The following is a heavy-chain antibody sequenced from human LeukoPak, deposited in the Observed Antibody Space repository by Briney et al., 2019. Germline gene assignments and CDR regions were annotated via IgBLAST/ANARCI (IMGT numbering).Heavy chain of an antibody. CDR3: AKIDSIAVAGEGDY. V-gene: IGHV3-53*01. CDR2: IYSGGST. J-gene: IGHJ4*02. Sequence: GGSLRLSCAASGFTVSSNYMSWVRQAPGKGLEGVSVIYSGGSTYYAASVKGRFTISRHNSKNTLYLQMNSLRAEDTAVYYCAKIDSIAVAGEGDYWGQGTLVTVSS. D-gene: IGHD6-19*01. CDR1: GFTVSSNY.